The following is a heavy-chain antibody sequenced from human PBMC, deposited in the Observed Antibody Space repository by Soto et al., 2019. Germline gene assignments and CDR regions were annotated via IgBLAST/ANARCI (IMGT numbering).Heavy chain of an antibody. J-gene: IGHJ3*02. Sequence: ASVKVSCKASGYSFINYYMHWVRQAPGQGLQWMGIINPSGSITTYAQKFQGRVIMTRDTSTSAVYMELSSLTSDDTAVYYCASPIVGSYNAFNIWGQGTMVTVSS. CDR2: INPSGSIT. D-gene: IGHD1-26*01. CDR3: ASPIVGSYNAFNI. V-gene: IGHV1-46*01. CDR1: GYSFINYY.